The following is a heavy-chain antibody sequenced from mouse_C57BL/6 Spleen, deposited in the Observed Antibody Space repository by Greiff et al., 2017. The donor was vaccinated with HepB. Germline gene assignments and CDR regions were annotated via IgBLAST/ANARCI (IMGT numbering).Heavy chain of an antibody. CDR3: ARSDGNHWYFDV. J-gene: IGHJ1*03. Sequence: QVHVKQPGAELVKPGASVKLSCKASGYTFTSYWMQWVKQRPGQGLEWIGEIDPSDSYTNYNQKFKGKATLTVDTSSSTAYMQLSSLTSEDSAVYYCARSDGNHWYFDVWGTGTTVTVSS. D-gene: IGHD2-1*01. V-gene: IGHV1-50*01. CDR2: IDPSDSYT. CDR1: GYTFTSYW.